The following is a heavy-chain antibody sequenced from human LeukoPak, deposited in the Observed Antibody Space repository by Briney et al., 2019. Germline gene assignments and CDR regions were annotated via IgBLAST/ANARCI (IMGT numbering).Heavy chain of an antibody. CDR2: IYYSGST. CDR3: ARGPYYYYDSSGYYLPFFDY. Sequence: SETLSLTCTVSGGSLSSGGYYWSWIRQHPGKGLEWIGYIYYSGSTYYNPSLKSRVTISVDTSKNQFSLKLSSVTAADTAVYYCARGPYYYYDSSGYYLPFFDYWGQGTLVTVSS. J-gene: IGHJ4*02. D-gene: IGHD3-22*01. V-gene: IGHV4-31*03. CDR1: GGSLSSGGYY.